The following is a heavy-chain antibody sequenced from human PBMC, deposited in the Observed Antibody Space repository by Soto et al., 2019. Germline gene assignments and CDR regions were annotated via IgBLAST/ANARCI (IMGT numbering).Heavy chain of an antibody. D-gene: IGHD1-7*01. Sequence: PSQALSLTCAISGDSVSSNSAAWNWIRQSPSRGLEWLGRTYYRSKWYNDYAVSVKSRITINPDTSKNQFSLQLNSVTPEDTAVYYCARDPYNWNWAYYYYSMDVWGQGTTVTVSS. CDR3: ARDPYNWNWAYYYYSMDV. CDR2: TYYRSKWYN. V-gene: IGHV6-1*01. J-gene: IGHJ6*02. CDR1: GDSVSSNSAA.